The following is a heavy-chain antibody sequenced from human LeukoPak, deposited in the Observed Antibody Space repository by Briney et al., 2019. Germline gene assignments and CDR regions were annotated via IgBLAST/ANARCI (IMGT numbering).Heavy chain of an antibody. CDR1: GGSISSYY. V-gene: IGHV4-59*01. D-gene: IGHD6-13*01. J-gene: IGHJ4*02. CDR3: ARDSGGAAVNLDY. CDR2: IYSSGNT. Sequence: PSETLSLTCTVSGGSISSYYWSWIRQPPGKGLEWIGYIYSSGNTNYNPPLKSRVTISVDTSKNQFSLKLSSVTAADTAVYYCARDSGGAAVNLDYWGQGTLVTLPS.